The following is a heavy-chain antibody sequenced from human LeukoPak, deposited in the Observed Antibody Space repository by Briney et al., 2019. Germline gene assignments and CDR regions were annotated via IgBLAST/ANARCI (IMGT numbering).Heavy chain of an antibody. Sequence: GGSLRLSCAASGFTVTSNYMTWVRQAPGKGLEWVSVIYSGGSTYYADSVRGRFTISRDNSKNTLYLQMNSLRAEDTAVYYCASMTTVPKWGQGTLVTVSS. CDR3: ASMTTVPK. J-gene: IGHJ4*02. V-gene: IGHV3-53*01. CDR1: GFTVTSNY. D-gene: IGHD4-17*01. CDR2: IYSGGST.